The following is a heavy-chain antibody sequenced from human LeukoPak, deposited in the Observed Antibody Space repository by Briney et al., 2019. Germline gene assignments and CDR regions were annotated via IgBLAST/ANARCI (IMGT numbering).Heavy chain of an antibody. CDR3: AKDSLGSSSKNWFDP. Sequence: GGSLRLSCAASGFTFSSSAMSWVRQVPGKGLEWVSGISGSGGSTYYADSVKGRFTISRDNSKNTLYLQMNSLRAEDTAVYYCAKDSLGSSSKNWFDPWGQGTLVTVSS. CDR1: GFTFSSSA. D-gene: IGHD6-13*01. CDR2: ISGSGGST. V-gene: IGHV3-23*01. J-gene: IGHJ5*02.